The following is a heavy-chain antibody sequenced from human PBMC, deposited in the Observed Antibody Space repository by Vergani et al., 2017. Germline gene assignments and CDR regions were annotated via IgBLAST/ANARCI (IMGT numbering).Heavy chain of an antibody. V-gene: IGHV3-48*01. CDR3: ARHVRGGRFDYYDSSGAFDI. CDR2: ISSSSSTI. Sequence: EVQLVESGGGLVQPGGSLRLSCAASGFTFSSYSMNWVRQAPGKGLEWVSYISSSSSTIYYADSVKGRFTISRDNAKNSLYLQMNSLRAEDTAVYYCARHVRGGRFDYYDSSGAFDIWGQGTMVTVSS. CDR1: GFTFSSYS. D-gene: IGHD3-22*01. J-gene: IGHJ3*02.